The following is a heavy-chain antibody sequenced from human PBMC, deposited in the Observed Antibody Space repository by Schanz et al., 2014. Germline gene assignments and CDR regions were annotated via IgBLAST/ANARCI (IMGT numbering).Heavy chain of an antibody. V-gene: IGHV3-23*04. Sequence: EVQLVESGGGLVQPGGSLRLSCAASGFIFSNFAMEWVRQAPGKGLAWVSAISGSGGSTYYADSVKGRFTTSRDNSKNTMYLQMNSLRAEDTAVYYCVKDLQRELLRDDHYYGMDVWGQGTTVTVSS. J-gene: IGHJ6*02. CDR2: ISGSGGST. CDR1: GFIFSNFA. D-gene: IGHD1-26*01. CDR3: VKDLQRELLRDDHYYGMDV.